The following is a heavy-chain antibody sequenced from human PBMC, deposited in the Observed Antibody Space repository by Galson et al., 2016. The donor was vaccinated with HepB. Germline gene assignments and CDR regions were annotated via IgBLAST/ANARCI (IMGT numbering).Heavy chain of an antibody. V-gene: IGHV4-39*01. CDR1: GDSISSASYY. CDR3: ARLTTDYQWYFDL. CDR2: VYYRGST. Sequence: SETVSLTCTVSGDSISSASYYWGWIRQPPGKGLEWIGNVYYRGSTYYNPSLKSRVTISVDTSKNQFSLKLSSVTTADTAVYYCARLTTDYQWYFDLWGRGSLVTVSS. D-gene: IGHD4-17*01. J-gene: IGHJ2*01.